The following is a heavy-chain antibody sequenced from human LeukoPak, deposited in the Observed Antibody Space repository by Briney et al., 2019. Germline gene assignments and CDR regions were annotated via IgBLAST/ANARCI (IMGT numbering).Heavy chain of an antibody. CDR2: MYYSGST. CDR3: ARAGRGNSGSYYAALYREKRGAFDI. V-gene: IGHV4-39*07. Sequence: PSETLSLTRTVSGGFISSTTYCWSWVRQPPGKGLEWIGCMYYSGSTYYSSSLKSRVTISVDTSKNQFSLKLSSVTAADTAVYYCARAGRGNSGSYYAALYREKRGAFDIWGQGTMVTVSS. CDR1: GGFISSTTYC. J-gene: IGHJ3*02. D-gene: IGHD1-26*01.